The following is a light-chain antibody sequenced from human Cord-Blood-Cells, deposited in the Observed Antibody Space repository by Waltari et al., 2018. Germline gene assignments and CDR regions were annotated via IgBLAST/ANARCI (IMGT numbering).Light chain of an antibody. Sequence: QSVLTQPPSVSGAPGQRVTISCTGSSSNIGAGYDVHWYQQLPGTAPKLLIYGNSKRPSVVPDRFSGSKSGTSASLAITGLQAEDEADYYCQSYDSSLSGVVFGGGTKLTVL. CDR2: GNS. V-gene: IGLV1-40*01. J-gene: IGLJ2*01. CDR3: QSYDSSLSGVV. CDR1: SSNIGAGYD.